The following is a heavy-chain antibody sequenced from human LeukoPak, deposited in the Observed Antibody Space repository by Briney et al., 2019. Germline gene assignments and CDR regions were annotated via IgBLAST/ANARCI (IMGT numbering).Heavy chain of an antibody. D-gene: IGHD3-22*01. Sequence: ASVKVSCKASGYTFTGYYMYWVRQAPGQGLEWMGWINPDSGGTSYPQKFQGRVTMTRDTSISTAYMELSRLRSDDTAVYYCARDALYNYYDSVDAFDIWGQGTMVTVSS. V-gene: IGHV1-2*02. CDR1: GYTFTGYY. J-gene: IGHJ3*02. CDR2: INPDSGGT. CDR3: ARDALYNYYDSVDAFDI.